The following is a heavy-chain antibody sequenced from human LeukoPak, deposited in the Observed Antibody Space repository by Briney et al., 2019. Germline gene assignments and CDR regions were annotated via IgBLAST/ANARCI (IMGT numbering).Heavy chain of an antibody. D-gene: IGHD1-26*01. CDR1: GFTFSSYG. Sequence: PGGSLRLSCAASGFTFSSYGMHWVRQAPGKGLEWVAVIWYDGSNKYYADSVKGRFTISRDNSKNTLYLQMNSLRAEDTAVYYCASGQPRPYSGSHEDYWGQGTLVTVSS. CDR3: ASGQPRPYSGSHEDY. CDR2: IWYDGSNK. J-gene: IGHJ4*02. V-gene: IGHV3-33*01.